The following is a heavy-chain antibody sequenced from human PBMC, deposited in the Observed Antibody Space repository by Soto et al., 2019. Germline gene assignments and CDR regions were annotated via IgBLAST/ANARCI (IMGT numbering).Heavy chain of an antibody. J-gene: IGHJ6*02. D-gene: IGHD3-3*01. Sequence: PGGSLRLSCVASGLTFGSRAMSWVRQAPGEGLQWVATITDNGGDAKYADSVRGRFVISRDNSKKTLYLQMNRLRAEDTAVYYCAREVRFLEWLSYYGMDVWGQGTTVTVSS. CDR1: GLTFGSRA. CDR3: AREVRFLEWLSYYGMDV. V-gene: IGHV3-23*01. CDR2: ITDNGGDA.